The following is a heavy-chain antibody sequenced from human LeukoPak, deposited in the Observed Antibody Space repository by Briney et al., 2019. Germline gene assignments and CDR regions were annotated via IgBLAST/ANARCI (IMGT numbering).Heavy chain of an antibody. CDR2: IIPIFGTA. D-gene: IGHD3-10*01. J-gene: IGHJ3*02. V-gene: IGHV1-69*01. CDR3: ARGLTDYFDAFDI. Sequence: GASVKVSCKASGGTFSSYAISWVRQAPGQGLEWMGGIIPIFGTANYAQKFQGRVTITADESTSTAYMGLSSLRSEDTAVYYCARGLTDYFDAFDIWGQGTMVTVSS. CDR1: GGTFSSYA.